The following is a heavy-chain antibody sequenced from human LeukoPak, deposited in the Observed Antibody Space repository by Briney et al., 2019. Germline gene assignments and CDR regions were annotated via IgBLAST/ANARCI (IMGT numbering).Heavy chain of an antibody. CDR2: IYPGGNK. Sequence: GGSLRLSCAASGFTVSSNYMSWVRQAPGKGLEWVSVIYPGGNKYYTDSVKGRFTISRDNSKNTVYPQMNSLRAEDTALYYCASPSSGQSFDIWGQGTMVTVSS. CDR1: GFTVSSNY. V-gene: IGHV3-53*01. J-gene: IGHJ3*02. D-gene: IGHD6-19*01. CDR3: ASPSSGQSFDI.